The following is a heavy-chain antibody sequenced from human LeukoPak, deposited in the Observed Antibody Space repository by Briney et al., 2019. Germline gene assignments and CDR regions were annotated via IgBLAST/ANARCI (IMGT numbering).Heavy chain of an antibody. CDR1: GGSISSYY. CDR2: IYYSGST. CDR3: ARRGAVGALAY. V-gene: IGHV4-59*08. Sequence: PSETLSLTCTVSGGSISSYYWSWIRQPPGKGLEWIGYIYYSGSTNYNPSLKSRVTISVDTSQNQFSLRLNSVTAADTAVYYCARRGAVGALAYWGQGTLVTVSS. J-gene: IGHJ4*02. D-gene: IGHD6-19*01.